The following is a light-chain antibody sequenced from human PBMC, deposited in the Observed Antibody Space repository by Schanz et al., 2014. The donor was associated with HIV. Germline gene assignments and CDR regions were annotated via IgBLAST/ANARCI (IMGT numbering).Light chain of an antibody. CDR3: QQYDGWPLS. CDR2: GAS. V-gene: IGKV3-15*01. Sequence: EIVLTQSPATLSVSPGERATLSCRASQSVSSNVAWYQQKPGQAPRLLIYGASTRATGIPVRFSGSGSGTEFTLTISSLQSEDFALYYCQQYDGWPLSFGGGTKVEIK. J-gene: IGKJ4*01. CDR1: QSVSSN.